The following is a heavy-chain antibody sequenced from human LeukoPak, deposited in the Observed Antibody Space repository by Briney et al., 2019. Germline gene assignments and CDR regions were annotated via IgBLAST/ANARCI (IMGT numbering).Heavy chain of an antibody. Sequence: GGSLRLSCAASGFTFSSYAMSLVRQAPGKGLEWVSAISGSGGSTYYADSVKGRFTISRDNSKNTLYLQMNSLRAEDTAVYYCATHWGDFWSGYYSYWGQGTLVTVSS. CDR2: ISGSGGST. CDR3: ATHWGDFWSGYYSY. V-gene: IGHV3-23*01. CDR1: GFTFSSYA. D-gene: IGHD3-3*01. J-gene: IGHJ4*02.